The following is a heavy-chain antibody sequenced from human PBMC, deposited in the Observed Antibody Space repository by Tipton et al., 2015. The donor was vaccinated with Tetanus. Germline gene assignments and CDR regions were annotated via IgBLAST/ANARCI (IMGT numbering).Heavy chain of an antibody. V-gene: IGHV4-34*01. CDR3: IGYDYGDYYFDY. CDR1: GGSITPYY. CDR2: INHSGST. D-gene: IGHD4-17*01. Sequence: TLSLTCTVSGGSITPYYWSWIRQPPGKGLEWIGEINHSGSTNYNPSLKSRVTISVDTSKNQFSLKLNSVTAADTAVYFCIGYDYGDYYFDYWGQGTLVTVSS. J-gene: IGHJ4*02.